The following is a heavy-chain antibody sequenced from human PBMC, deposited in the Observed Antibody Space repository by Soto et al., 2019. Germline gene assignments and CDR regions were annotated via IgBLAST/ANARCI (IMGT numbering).Heavy chain of an antibody. J-gene: IGHJ5*02. Sequence: QAQLVQSGGEVKEPGASVKVSCKASGYTFINFGITWVRQAPGQGLEWMGWISANNGITKFAQNFQGRVTLTTDTSTRTAYMELRSLGSDDTAVYYCARDEERVYKSEYYPNWFDPWGQGTLVTVSS. V-gene: IGHV1-18*01. CDR1: GYTFINFG. CDR3: ARDEERVYKSEYYPNWFDP. D-gene: IGHD1-1*01. CDR2: ISANNGIT.